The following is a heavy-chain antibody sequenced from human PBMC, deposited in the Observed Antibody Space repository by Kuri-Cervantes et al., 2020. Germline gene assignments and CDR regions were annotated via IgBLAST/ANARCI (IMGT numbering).Heavy chain of an antibody. CDR2: INSDGSST. Sequence: GGSLRLSCAASGFTFSSYWMHWVRQAPGKWLVWVTRINSDGSSTSYADSVKCRFTISRDNAKNPLYLQMNSLRAEDTAVYYCARRFRYFDWSPPDAFDIWGQGTMVTVSS. CDR3: ARRFRYFDWSPPDAFDI. V-gene: IGHV3-74*01. J-gene: IGHJ3*02. D-gene: IGHD3-9*01. CDR1: GFTFSSYW.